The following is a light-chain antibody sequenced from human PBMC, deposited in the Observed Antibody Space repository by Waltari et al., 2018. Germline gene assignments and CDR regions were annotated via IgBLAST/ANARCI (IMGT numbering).Light chain of an antibody. V-gene: IGKV3-20*01. CDR1: QSVSRS. CDR2: GAS. Sequence: IVLTQSPGTLSLSHGERATLSCRASQSVSRSLAWYQQKPCQAPKLLIYGASTRATGIPDRFTGSGSGTDFSLTISSLEPEDFAIYFCQHYVRLPATFGQGTKVEIK. CDR3: QHYVRLPAT. J-gene: IGKJ1*01.